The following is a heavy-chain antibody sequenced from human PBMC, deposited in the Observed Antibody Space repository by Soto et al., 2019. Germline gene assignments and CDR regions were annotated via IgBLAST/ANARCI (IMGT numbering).Heavy chain of an antibody. CDR2: IIPIFGTA. D-gene: IGHD5-12*01. CDR3: ARGSYNGYNLPHAFDI. V-gene: IGHV1-69*13. Sequence: SVKVSFKASGYTFTGYYMHWVRQAPGQGLEWMGGIIPIFGTANYAQKFQGRVTITADESTSTAYMELSSLRSEDTAVYYCARGSYNGYNLPHAFDIWGQGTMVTVSS. J-gene: IGHJ3*02. CDR1: GYTFTGYY.